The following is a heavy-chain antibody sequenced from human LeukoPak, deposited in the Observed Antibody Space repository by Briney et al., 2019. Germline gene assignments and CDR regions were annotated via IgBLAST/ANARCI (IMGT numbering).Heavy chain of an antibody. CDR3: TVNYDFC. D-gene: IGHD3-3*01. Sequence: SSETLSLTCAVYNGPLTGYFWSWIRQSPGKGLEWIGEIVHAGSISYNPSLKSRVIVSRETSRKQFSLKLSSVTAADSAVYYCTVNYDFCGGQGALVTVSS. J-gene: IGHJ4*02. CDR1: NGPLTGYF. CDR2: IVHAGSI. V-gene: IGHV4-34*12.